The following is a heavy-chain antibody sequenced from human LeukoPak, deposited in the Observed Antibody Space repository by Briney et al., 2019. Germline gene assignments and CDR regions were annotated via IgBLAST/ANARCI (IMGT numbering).Heavy chain of an antibody. Sequence: SETLSLTCTVSGGPFSGYYWSWIRQPPGKGLEWIGFIYYSGNTNYNPSLKSRVAISLATSKNQFSLTLSSVTAADTAVYYCARHFDAFDIWGPGTMVTVSS. CDR3: ARHFDAFDI. CDR1: GGPFSGYY. J-gene: IGHJ3*02. CDR2: IYYSGNT. V-gene: IGHV4-59*08.